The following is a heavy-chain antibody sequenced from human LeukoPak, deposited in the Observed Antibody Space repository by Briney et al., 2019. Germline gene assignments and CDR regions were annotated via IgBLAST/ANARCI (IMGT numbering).Heavy chain of an antibody. V-gene: IGHV3-66*02. D-gene: IGHD6-19*01. J-gene: IGHJ4*02. CDR1: GFTVSSNY. CDR2: IYSGGST. Sequence: PGGSLRLSCAASGFTVSSNYMSWVRQAPGRGLEWVSVIYSGGSTYYADSVKGRFTISRDNSKNTLYLQMGSLTADDTAVYYCARDTTTGWSFDYWGQGTQVTVSS. CDR3: ARDTTTGWSFDY.